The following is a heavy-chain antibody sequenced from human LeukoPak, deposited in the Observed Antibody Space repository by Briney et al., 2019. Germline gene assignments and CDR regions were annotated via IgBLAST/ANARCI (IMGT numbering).Heavy chain of an antibody. CDR3: AKDGVPSRYFGRNYFDY. Sequence: GGSLRLSCAASGFTFSSYGIHWVRQAPGKGLEWVAFIRYDGSNKYYADSVKGRFTISRDNSKNTLYLQMNSLRAEDTAVYYCAKDGVPSRYFGRNYFDYWGQGTLVTVSS. CDR2: IRYDGSNK. J-gene: IGHJ4*02. V-gene: IGHV3-30*02. D-gene: IGHD2-8*01. CDR1: GFTFSSYG.